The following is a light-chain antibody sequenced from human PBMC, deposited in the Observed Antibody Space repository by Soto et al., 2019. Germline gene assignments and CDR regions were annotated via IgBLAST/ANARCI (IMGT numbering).Light chain of an antibody. Sequence: PGERATLSCRASQSVTSSYLAWYQQKPGQAPRLLIYGASSRATGIPDRFSGSGSGTDFTLTISSLEPEDFAVYYCQQRSNWPTFGQGTKVDIK. J-gene: IGKJ1*01. CDR3: QQRSNWPT. V-gene: IGKV3D-20*02. CDR1: QSVTSSY. CDR2: GAS.